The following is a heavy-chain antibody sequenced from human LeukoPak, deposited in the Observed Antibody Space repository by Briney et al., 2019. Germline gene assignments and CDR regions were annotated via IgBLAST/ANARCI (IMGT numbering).Heavy chain of an antibody. CDR3: SRDLSYGSLDS. V-gene: IGHV3-30*12. J-gene: IGHJ4*02. CDR2: IQFDGTKT. CDR1: GFTFSSYG. Sequence: GGSLRLSCATSGFTFSSYGMHWVRQAPGEGLEWVAAIQFDGTKTYYADSVKGRSTISRDDSKNTVYLQMNSLRAEDTAVYYCSRDLSYGSLDSWGQGTLLTVSS. D-gene: IGHD5-18*01.